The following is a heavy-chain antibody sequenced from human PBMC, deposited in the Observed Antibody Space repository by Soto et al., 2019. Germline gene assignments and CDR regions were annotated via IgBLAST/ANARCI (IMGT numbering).Heavy chain of an antibody. D-gene: IGHD6-19*01. CDR3: ARGIYSSGWPPRYGRDV. J-gene: IGHJ6*02. CDR2: INHSGST. CDR1: GGSFSGYY. V-gene: IGHV4-34*01. Sequence: QVQLQQWGAGLLKPSETLSLTCGVYGGSFSGYYWSWIRQPPGKGLEWIGEINHSGSTNYNPSLKSRVTISVDTSKNQVSLKLSSVTAADTAVYYCARGIYSSGWPPRYGRDVWGQGTTVTVSS.